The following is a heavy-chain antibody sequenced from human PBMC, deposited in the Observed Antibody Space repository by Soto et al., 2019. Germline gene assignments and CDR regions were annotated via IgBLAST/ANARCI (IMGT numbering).Heavy chain of an antibody. V-gene: IGHV3-9*01. D-gene: IGHD6-13*01. CDR3: VKDMSSSWTRAHFDN. J-gene: IGHJ4*02. Sequence: PGGSLRLSCAASGFNFEDYAMHWVRQAPGKGLEWVSGISWDSINIGHAASVRGRFTVSRDNAKNSLYLEMNSLRPEDTALYYCVKDMSSSWTRAHFDNRGQGILVTVSS. CDR2: ISWDSINI. CDR1: GFNFEDYA.